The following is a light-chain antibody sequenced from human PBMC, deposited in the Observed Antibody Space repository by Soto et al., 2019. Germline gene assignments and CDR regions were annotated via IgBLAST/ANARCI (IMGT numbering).Light chain of an antibody. CDR1: QSIGRF. CDR2: DAS. Sequence: DIQMTQSPSTLSASVGDRVTITFRASQSIGRFFAWYQHQPGKAPKLLIYDASTLESGVPSRFSGTGSGTEFTFSITSLQPEDFGTYYCQQCYMGWTFGQGTKVDIK. CDR3: QQCYMGWT. V-gene: IGKV1-5*01. J-gene: IGKJ1*01.